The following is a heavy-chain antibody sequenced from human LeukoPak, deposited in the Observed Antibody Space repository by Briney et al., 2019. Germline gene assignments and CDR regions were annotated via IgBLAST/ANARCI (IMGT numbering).Heavy chain of an antibody. Sequence: SETLSLTCAVYGGPFSGYYWSWIRQPPGKGLEWIGEINHSGSTNYNPSLKSRVTISVDTSKNQFSLKLSSVTAADTAVYYCARCDYYGSGTHWGQGTLVTVSS. CDR1: GGPFSGYY. V-gene: IGHV4-34*01. CDR3: ARCDYYGSGTH. CDR2: INHSGST. D-gene: IGHD3-10*01. J-gene: IGHJ4*02.